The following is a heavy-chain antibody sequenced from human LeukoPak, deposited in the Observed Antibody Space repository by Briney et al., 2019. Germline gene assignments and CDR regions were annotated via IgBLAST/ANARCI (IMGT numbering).Heavy chain of an antibody. Sequence: SVKVSCKASGGTFTKYAISWVRQAPGQGLEWMGGIIPLFGTANSAQKFQGRLAITADESTSTAYMELSSLTSEDTAVYYCARGVGAVAGTHYYYMDVWGKGTTVTVSS. CDR2: IIPLFGTA. J-gene: IGHJ6*03. D-gene: IGHD6-19*01. CDR1: GGTFTKYA. CDR3: ARGVGAVAGTHYYYMDV. V-gene: IGHV1-69*01.